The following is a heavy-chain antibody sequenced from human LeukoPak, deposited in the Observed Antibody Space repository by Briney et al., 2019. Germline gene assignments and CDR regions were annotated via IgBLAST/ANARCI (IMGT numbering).Heavy chain of an antibody. CDR2: ISSSSSYI. CDR3: ARDGAYSGSYRGLFDY. J-gene: IGHJ4*02. D-gene: IGHD1-26*01. CDR1: GFTFSSYS. Sequence: SGGSLRLSCAASGFTFSSYSMNWVRQAPGKGLEWVSSISSSSSYIYYADSVKGRLTISRDNAKNSLYLQMNSLRAEDTAVYYCARDGAYSGSYRGLFDYWGQGTLVTVSS. V-gene: IGHV3-21*01.